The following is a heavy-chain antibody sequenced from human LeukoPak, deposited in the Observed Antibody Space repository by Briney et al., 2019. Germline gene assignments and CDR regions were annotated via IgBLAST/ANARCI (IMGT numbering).Heavy chain of an antibody. CDR2: IYYSGST. Sequence: TSETLSLTCTVSGGSISSSSYSWGWIRQPPGKGLEWIGSIYYSGSTYYNPSLKSRVTISVDTSKNQFSLKLSSVTAADTAVYYCARLSRLLIDYWGQGTLVTVSS. CDR1: GGSISSSSYS. D-gene: IGHD3-22*01. J-gene: IGHJ4*02. V-gene: IGHV4-39*01. CDR3: ARLSRLLIDY.